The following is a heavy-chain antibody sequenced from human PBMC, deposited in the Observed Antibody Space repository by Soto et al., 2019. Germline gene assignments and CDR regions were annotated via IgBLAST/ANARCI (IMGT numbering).Heavy chain of an antibody. D-gene: IGHD3-16*02. V-gene: IGHV4-59*01. Sequence: PSETLSLTCTVSGGSISSYYWSWIRQPPGKGLEWIGYIYYSGSTNYNPSLKSRVTISVDTSKNQFSLKLSSVTAADTAVYYCARYRHIMITFGGVIADDAFDIWGQGTMVT. CDR2: IYYSGST. CDR1: GGSISSYY. CDR3: ARYRHIMITFGGVIADDAFDI. J-gene: IGHJ3*02.